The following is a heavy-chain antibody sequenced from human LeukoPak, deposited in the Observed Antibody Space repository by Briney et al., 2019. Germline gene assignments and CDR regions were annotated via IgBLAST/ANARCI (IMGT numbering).Heavy chain of an antibody. J-gene: IGHJ6*03. Sequence: GASVKVSCKASGYTFTGYYMHWVRQAPGQGLEWMGWISPNSGGTNYALKFQGRVTMTRDTSISTAYMELSRLRSDDTSVYYCARVNVGYCSSTSCNTYYYYYMDVWGKGTTATVSS. V-gene: IGHV1-2*02. CDR3: ARVNVGYCSSTSCNTYYYYYMDV. CDR1: GYTFTGYY. CDR2: ISPNSGGT. D-gene: IGHD2-2*01.